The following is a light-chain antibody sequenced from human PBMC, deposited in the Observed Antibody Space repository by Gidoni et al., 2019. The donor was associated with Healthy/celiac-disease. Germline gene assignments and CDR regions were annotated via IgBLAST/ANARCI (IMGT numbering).Light chain of an antibody. J-gene: IGKJ1*01. CDR3: QQYCSSPWT. CDR2: GAS. Sequence: IVLKQSQGTLSLSTGERATLSCRASQSVSSSYLAWYQQKPGQAPRLLIYGASSRATGIPDRFSGSGSGTDFTLTISRLEPEDFALYYCQQYCSSPWTFGQGTKVEIK. V-gene: IGKV3-20*01. CDR1: QSVSSSY.